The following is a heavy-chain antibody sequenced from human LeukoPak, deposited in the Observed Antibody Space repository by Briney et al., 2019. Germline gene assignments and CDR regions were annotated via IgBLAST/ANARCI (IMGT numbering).Heavy chain of an antibody. J-gene: IGHJ3*01. CDR3: AGVGGGELPGGPL. CDR1: GGSISSSSYY. CDR2: IYYSGST. V-gene: IGHV4-39*01. Sequence: SETLSLTCTVSGGSISSSSYYWGWIRQPPGKGLEWIGSIYYSGSTYYNPSLKSRVTISVDTSKNQFSLKLSSVTAADTAVYYCAGVGGGELPGGPLWGQGTMVTVSS. D-gene: IGHD1-26*01.